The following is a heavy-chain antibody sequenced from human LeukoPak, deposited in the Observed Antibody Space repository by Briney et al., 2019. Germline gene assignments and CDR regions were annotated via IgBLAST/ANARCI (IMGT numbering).Heavy chain of an antibody. CDR1: GGTFSNYA. Sequence: GASVKVSCKASGGTFSNYAISWVRQAPGQGLEWMGGIIPIFGTAKYAQKFQGRVTITADESTSTAYMELSSLRSEDTAVYYCARDVVVRSYYYGMDVWGQGTTVTVSS. D-gene: IGHD3-10*01. V-gene: IGHV1-69*13. CDR3: ARDVVVRSYYYGMDV. CDR2: IIPIFGTA. J-gene: IGHJ6*02.